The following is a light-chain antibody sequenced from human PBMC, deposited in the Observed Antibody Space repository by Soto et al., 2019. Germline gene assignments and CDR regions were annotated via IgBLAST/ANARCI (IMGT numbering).Light chain of an antibody. CDR1: QSVSSN. V-gene: IGKV3-15*01. J-gene: IGKJ2*01. Sequence: EIVMTQSPATLSVSPGERATLSCRASQSVSSNLVWYQQKPGQAPRLLIYGASTRATGIPARFSGSGSGTEFTLTIKSLQSEDFAVYYCHQYGSSLGTFGQGTKVEI. CDR2: GAS. CDR3: HQYGSSLGT.